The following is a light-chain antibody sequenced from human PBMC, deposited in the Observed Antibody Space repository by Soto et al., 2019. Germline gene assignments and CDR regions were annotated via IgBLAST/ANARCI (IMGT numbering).Light chain of an antibody. Sequence: QSALTQPRSVSGSPGQSVTISCTGVSSAVHGYIYVSWYQQHPDKAPKLILYNVTQRPSGVPARFSGSKSGNTASLTISGLQAEDEADYFCCSYADTFVFGIRTKVTVL. CDR1: SSAVHGYIY. J-gene: IGLJ1*01. CDR2: NVT. CDR3: CSYADTFV. V-gene: IGLV2-11*01.